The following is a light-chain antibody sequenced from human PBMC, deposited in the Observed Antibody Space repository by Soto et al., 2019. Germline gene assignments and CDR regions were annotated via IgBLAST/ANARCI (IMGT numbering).Light chain of an antibody. J-gene: IGLJ1*01. CDR2: GNS. CDR1: SSNIGAGYD. V-gene: IGLV1-40*01. CDR3: QSYASSLSSYV. Sequence: QSVLTQPPSVSGAPGQRVTISCTGSSSNIGAGYDVHWYQQLPGTAPKLLIYGNSNRPSGVPDRYSGSKSGTSTSLAITGLQAEDEADYYCQSYASSLSSYVFRTGTKVTVL.